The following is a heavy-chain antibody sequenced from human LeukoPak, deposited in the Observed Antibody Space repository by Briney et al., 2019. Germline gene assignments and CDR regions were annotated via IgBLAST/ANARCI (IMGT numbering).Heavy chain of an antibody. CDR1: GFIFSSYD. J-gene: IGHJ4*02. CDR2: ISSRGDST. Sequence: GGSLRLSCAASGFIFSSYDMRWVGQAPGKGLEWGSAISSRGDSTHYGDSVKGRFTIARDNSKNTLSLQMNSLRVEDTAVYYCAKAGMSTITWFDYWGQGVVVTVSS. V-gene: IGHV3-23*01. CDR3: AKAGMSTITWFDY. D-gene: IGHD5-24*01.